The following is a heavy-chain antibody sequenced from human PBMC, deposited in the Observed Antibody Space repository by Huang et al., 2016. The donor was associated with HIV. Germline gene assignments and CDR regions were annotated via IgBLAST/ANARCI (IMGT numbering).Heavy chain of an antibody. Sequence: EVQLLESGGGLVQPGGSLRLSCAASGFTFNSYAMSWVRQALGKGMEWVSAISGRGGNTYDADAVKGRFTISRDNSKNTLFLQMSGLRAEDTAVYYCSRDDFWSGYSDYYGLDVWGQGTTVTVSS. D-gene: IGHD3-3*01. J-gene: IGHJ6*02. CDR1: GFTFNSYA. CDR3: SRDDFWSGYSDYYGLDV. CDR2: ISGRGGNT. V-gene: IGHV3-23*01.